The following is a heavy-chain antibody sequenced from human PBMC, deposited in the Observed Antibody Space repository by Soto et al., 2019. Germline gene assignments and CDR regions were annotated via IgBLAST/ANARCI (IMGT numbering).Heavy chain of an antibody. CDR3: ARCIRLAAAGLYFDY. V-gene: IGHV3-21*01. D-gene: IGHD6-13*01. CDR1: GFTFSSYS. Sequence: GGSLRLSCAASGFTFSSYSMNWVRQAPGKGLEWVSSISSSSSYIYYADSVKGRFTISRDNAKNSLYLQMNSLRAEDTAVYYCARCIRLAAAGLYFDYWGHGTLVVVSS. J-gene: IGHJ4*01. CDR2: ISSSSSYI.